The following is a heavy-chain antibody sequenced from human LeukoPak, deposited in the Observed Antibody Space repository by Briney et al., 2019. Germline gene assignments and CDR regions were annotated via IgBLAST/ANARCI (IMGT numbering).Heavy chain of an antibody. J-gene: IGHJ6*02. D-gene: IGHD5-18*01. CDR1: GGSFSGYY. CDR3: ARAGYSYGYDGMDV. CDR2: INHRGST. V-gene: IGHV4-34*01. Sequence: SETLSLTCAVYGGSFSGYYWSWIRQPPGKGLEWIGEINHRGSTNYNPSLKSRVTIPVDTSKNQFSLKLSSVTAADTAVYYCARAGYSYGYDGMDVWGQGTTVTVSS.